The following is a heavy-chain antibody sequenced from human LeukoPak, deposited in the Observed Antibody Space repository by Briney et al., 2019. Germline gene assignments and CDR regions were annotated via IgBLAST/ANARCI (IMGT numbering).Heavy chain of an antibody. V-gene: IGHV3-48*03. CDR3: AREDCSSTSCYDPSVSDY. D-gene: IGHD2-2*01. CDR1: GFTFRHYE. J-gene: IGHJ4*02. Sequence: GGSLRLSCEACGFTFRHYEMNWVPEAPGKGLEWVSYIISSCYNIYYADSVKGRFTIDRDNAKNSLYLQMNSLRAEDTAVYYCAREDCSSTSCYDPSVSDYWGQGALVTVSS. CDR2: IISSCYNI.